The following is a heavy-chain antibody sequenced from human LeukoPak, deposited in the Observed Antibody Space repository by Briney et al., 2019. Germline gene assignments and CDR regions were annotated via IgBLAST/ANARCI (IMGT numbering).Heavy chain of an antibody. CDR2: INPNSGGT. CDR3: ARVFRYCSGGSCYVLGY. D-gene: IGHD2-15*01. J-gene: IGHJ4*02. V-gene: IGHV1-2*02. CDR1: GYTFTGYY. Sequence: ASVTVSCKASGYTFTGYYMHWVRQAPGQGLEWMGWINPNSGGTNYAQKFQGRVTMTRDTSISTAYMELSRLRSDDTAVYYCARVFRYCSGGSCYVLGYWGQGTLVTVSS.